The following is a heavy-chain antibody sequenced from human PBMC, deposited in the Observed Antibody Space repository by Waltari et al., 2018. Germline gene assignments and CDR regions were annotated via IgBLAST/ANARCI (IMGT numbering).Heavy chain of an antibody. CDR1: GDSVTRANW. CDR2: VLSTGKT. D-gene: IGHD2-15*01. J-gene: IGHJ4*02. Sequence: QLQESGPGLVKPSGTLSLTCAVSGDSVTRANWCSWVRQSPQRGLEWIGKVLSTGKTNYSPSFASRVTMSLDASNNQFSLKVTSATAADTAVYYCARDRGRGLYLDVWGPGTLVTVSP. V-gene: IGHV4-4*02. CDR3: ARDRGRGLYLDV.